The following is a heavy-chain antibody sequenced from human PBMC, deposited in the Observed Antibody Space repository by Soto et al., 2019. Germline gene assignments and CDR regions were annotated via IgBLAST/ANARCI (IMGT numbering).Heavy chain of an antibody. V-gene: IGHV4-31*03. CDR1: GGSISSGGYY. CDR2: IYDSGRT. D-gene: IGHD1-1*01. Sequence: QVQLQESGPGLVKPSQTLSLTCTVSGGSISSGGYYWSWIRQHPGKGLEWIGSIYDSGRTYYNPSRKSRVTISVDTSKNQFSLKLASMTAADTAVYYCARGGTRAYFHHWGQGTLVTVSS. CDR3: ARGGTRAYFHH. J-gene: IGHJ1*01.